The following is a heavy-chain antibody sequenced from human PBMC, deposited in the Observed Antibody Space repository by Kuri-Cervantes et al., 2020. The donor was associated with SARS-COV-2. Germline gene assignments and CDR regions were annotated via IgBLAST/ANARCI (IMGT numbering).Heavy chain of an antibody. D-gene: IGHD2-15*01. J-gene: IGHJ4*02. Sequence: ASVKVSCKAPETTFPNYDINWVRQATGQGLEWMGMVKTNSGNTLYAQIFQGRVTMTRDTSTTTAYMELGSLTSEDTAIYYCYCAPKEGFDSWGQGTLVTVSS. CDR2: VKTNSGNT. CDR1: ETTFPNYD. V-gene: IGHV1-8*01. CDR3: YCAPKEGFDS.